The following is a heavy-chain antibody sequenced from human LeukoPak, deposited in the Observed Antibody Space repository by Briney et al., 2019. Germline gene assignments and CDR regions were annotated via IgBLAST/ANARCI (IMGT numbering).Heavy chain of an antibody. CDR2: INPSGGST. CDR1: RYTFTSYY. Sequence: RASVKVSCKASRYTFTSYYMHWVRQGPGQGLEWMGIINPSGGSTSYAQKFQGRVTMTRDTSTNTVYMELSSLRSEDTAVFYCVRGASSIAALNPFWYFDLWGRGTLVTVSP. D-gene: IGHD6-6*01. CDR3: VRGASSIAALNPFWYFDL. J-gene: IGHJ2*01. V-gene: IGHV1-46*01.